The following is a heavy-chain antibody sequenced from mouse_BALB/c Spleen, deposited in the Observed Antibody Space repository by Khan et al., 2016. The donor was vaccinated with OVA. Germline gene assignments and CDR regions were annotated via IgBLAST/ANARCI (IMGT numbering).Heavy chain of an antibody. D-gene: IGHD4-1*01. J-gene: IGHJ1*01. V-gene: IGHV2-6-4*01. CDR2: IWVGGST. CDR1: GFSLSRYS. Sequence: QVQLKESGPGLVAPSQSLSITCTVSGFSLSRYSVHWVRQPPGKGLEWLGMIWVGGSTDYNSALTSRLSISKDNSKSQVFLNMNSLQTDDTAMYYCARNWDGGSSWYFEVWGAGTTVTVSS. CDR3: ARNWDGGSSWYFEV.